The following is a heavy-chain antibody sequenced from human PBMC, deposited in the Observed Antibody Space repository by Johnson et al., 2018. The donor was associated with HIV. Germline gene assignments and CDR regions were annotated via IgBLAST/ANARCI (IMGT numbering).Heavy chain of an antibody. Sequence: QVQLVESGGGVVQPGRSLRLSCAASGFTFSSYAMHWVRQAPGKGLEWVAVISYDGSNKYYADSVKGRFTISRDNSKNTLYLKMNSLKTEDTGVYFCTADPIFLGYYFHSSPWGQGTMVTVSS. CDR2: ISYDGSNK. CDR3: TADPIFLGYYFHSSP. D-gene: IGHD3-22*01. J-gene: IGHJ3*01. CDR1: GFTFSSYA. V-gene: IGHV3-30-3*01.